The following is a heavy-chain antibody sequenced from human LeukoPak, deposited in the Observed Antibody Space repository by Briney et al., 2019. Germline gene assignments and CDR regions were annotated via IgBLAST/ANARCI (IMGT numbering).Heavy chain of an antibody. V-gene: IGHV4-4*07. CDR2: IYTSGST. J-gene: IGHJ4*02. CDR3: AREGVTGSYNYFDY. D-gene: IGHD1-26*01. CDR1: GGSISSYY. Sequence: SETLSLTCTVSGGSISSYYWSWIRQPAGKGLEWIGRIYTSGSTNYNPSLKSRVTMSVDTSKNQFSLKLSSVTAADTAVYYCAREGVTGSYNYFDYWGQGTLVTVSS.